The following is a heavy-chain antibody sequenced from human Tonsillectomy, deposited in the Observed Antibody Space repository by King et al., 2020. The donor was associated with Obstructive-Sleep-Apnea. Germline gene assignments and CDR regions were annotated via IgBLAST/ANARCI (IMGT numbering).Heavy chain of an antibody. Sequence: VQLVDSWAEVKKPGASVKVSCKASGYTFTSYDINWVRQSTGQGLEWMGWMNPHNGNTGYAQKFQGIVTMTRITSISKAYMELSSLRTEDTAVYYCARVTGRWLQNGGYWGQGTLVTVSS. CDR2: MNPHNGNT. V-gene: IGHV1-8*01. CDR1: GYTFTSYD. J-gene: IGHJ4*02. D-gene: IGHD5-24*01. CDR3: ARVTGRWLQNGGY.